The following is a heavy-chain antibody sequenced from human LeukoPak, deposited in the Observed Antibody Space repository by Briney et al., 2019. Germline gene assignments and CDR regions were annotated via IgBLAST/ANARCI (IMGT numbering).Heavy chain of an antibody. Sequence: GGSLRLSCAASGFTFSNAWMSWVRQAPWKGLEWVGRIKSKTDGGTTDYAAPVKGRFTISRDDSKNTLYLQMNSLKTEDTAVYYCTTASLYYDYVWGSYRSQGDFDYWGQGTLVTVSS. J-gene: IGHJ4*02. V-gene: IGHV3-15*01. CDR1: GFTFSNAW. CDR3: TTASLYYDYVWGSYRSQGDFDY. CDR2: IKSKTDGGTT. D-gene: IGHD3-16*02.